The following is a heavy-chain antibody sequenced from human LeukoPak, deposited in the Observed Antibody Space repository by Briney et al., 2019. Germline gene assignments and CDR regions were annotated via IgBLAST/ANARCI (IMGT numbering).Heavy chain of an antibody. CDR1: GGSISSGGYY. D-gene: IGHD2-21*02. CDR2: IYYSGST. J-gene: IGHJ4*02. Sequence: SQTLSLTCTVSGGSISSGGYYWSWIRQHPGKGLEWIGYIYYSGSTYYNPSLKSRVTILVDTSKNQFSLKLSSVTAADTAVYYCAREPYCGGDCYSGVFDWGQGTLVTVSS. CDR3: AREPYCGGDCYSGVFD. V-gene: IGHV4-31*03.